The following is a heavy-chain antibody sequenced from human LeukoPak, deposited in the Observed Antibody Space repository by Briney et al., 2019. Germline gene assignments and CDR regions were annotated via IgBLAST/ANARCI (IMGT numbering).Heavy chain of an antibody. CDR2: IYHSGTS. Sequence: PSETLSLTCTVSGGSISGSSYFWGWIRQPPGKGLEWIGYIYHSGTSYYNPSLRSRVTISVDTSKNQFSLKLSSVTAADTAVYYCARRLAGGLYYFDYWGQGTTVTVSS. D-gene: IGHD2-8*02. CDR1: GGSISGSSYF. J-gene: IGHJ4*02. V-gene: IGHV4-39*01. CDR3: ARRLAGGLYYFDY.